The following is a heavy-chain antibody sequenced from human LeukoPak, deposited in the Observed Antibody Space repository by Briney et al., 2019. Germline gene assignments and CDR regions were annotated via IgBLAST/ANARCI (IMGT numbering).Heavy chain of an antibody. CDR1: GFTFSSYG. CDR2: ISYDGSNK. J-gene: IGHJ4*02. CDR3: AKYRWELLHIDY. D-gene: IGHD1-26*01. Sequence: GGSLRLSCAASGFTFSSYGMHWVRQAPGKGLEWVAVISYDGSNKYYADSVKGRFTISRDNSKNTLYLQMNSLRAEDTAVYYCAKYRWELLHIDYWGQGTLVTVSS. V-gene: IGHV3-30*18.